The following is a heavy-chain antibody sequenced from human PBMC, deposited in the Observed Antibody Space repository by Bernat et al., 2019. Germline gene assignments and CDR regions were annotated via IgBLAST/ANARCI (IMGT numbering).Heavy chain of an antibody. CDR2: ISGSGGST. Sequence: EVQLLESGGGLVQPGGSLRLSCAASGFTFSSYAMSWVRQAPGKGLEWVSAISGSGGSTYYADSVKGRFTISRDNSKNTLYLQMNSLRAEDTAVYYCATPPGRQNDRGYDSSGLFGYWGQGTLVTVSS. D-gene: IGHD3-22*01. CDR3: ATPPGRQNDRGYDSSGLFGY. V-gene: IGHV3-23*01. CDR1: GFTFSSYA. J-gene: IGHJ4*02.